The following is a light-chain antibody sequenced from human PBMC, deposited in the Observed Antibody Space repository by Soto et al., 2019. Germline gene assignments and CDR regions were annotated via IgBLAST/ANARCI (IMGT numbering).Light chain of an antibody. CDR1: QSVSSSN. V-gene: IGKV3-20*01. CDR3: QQYGSSLPAWT. J-gene: IGKJ1*01. Sequence: EIVLTQSPGTLSLSPGERATLSCRASQSVSSSNLAWYQQKPGQAPRLLIYGASSRATGIPDRFSGSGSGTDFTLTISRLEPEDFAVYYCQQYGSSLPAWTFGQGTKVEIK. CDR2: GAS.